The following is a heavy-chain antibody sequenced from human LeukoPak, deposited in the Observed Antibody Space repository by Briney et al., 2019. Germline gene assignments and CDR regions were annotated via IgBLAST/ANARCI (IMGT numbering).Heavy chain of an antibody. J-gene: IGHJ4*02. Sequence: SQTLSLTCTVSGGSISSYYWSWIRQPPGKGLEWIGYIYYSGSTNYNPSLKSRVTISVDTSKNQFSLKLSSVTAADTAVYYCARSYYYGSGSYDYWGQGTLVTVSS. D-gene: IGHD3-10*01. V-gene: IGHV4-59*01. CDR2: IYYSGST. CDR1: GGSISSYY. CDR3: ARSYYYGSGSYDY.